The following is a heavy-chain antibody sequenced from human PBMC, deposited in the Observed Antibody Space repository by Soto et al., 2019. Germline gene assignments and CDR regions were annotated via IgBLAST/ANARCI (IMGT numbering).Heavy chain of an antibody. J-gene: IGHJ6*02. CDR2: ISGAGGTT. CDR3: AKDLFTMVPRADV. V-gene: IGHV3-23*01. Sequence: EVQLLESGGGLVQPGGSLRLSCAASGFTFSNYAMGWVRQAPGTGLEWVSSISGAGGTTYYADSVKGRFTISRDNSKNALYLQMDSLRAEDTAVYYCAKDLFTMVPRADVWGQGTTVIVSS. CDR1: GFTFSNYA. D-gene: IGHD2-8*01.